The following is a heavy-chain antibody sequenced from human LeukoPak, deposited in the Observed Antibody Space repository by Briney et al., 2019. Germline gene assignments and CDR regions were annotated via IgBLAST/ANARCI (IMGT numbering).Heavy chain of an antibody. J-gene: IGHJ3*02. CDR3: AKDIEDGSGSLSHAFDI. D-gene: IGHD3-10*01. V-gene: IGHV3-9*01. Sequence: PGGSLRLSCAASGFTFDDYAMHWVRQAPGKGLEWVSGISWNSGSIGYADSVKGRFTISRDNAKNSLYLQMNSLRAEDTALYYCAKDIEDGSGSLSHAFDIWGQGTMVTVSS. CDR1: GFTFDDYA. CDR2: ISWNSGSI.